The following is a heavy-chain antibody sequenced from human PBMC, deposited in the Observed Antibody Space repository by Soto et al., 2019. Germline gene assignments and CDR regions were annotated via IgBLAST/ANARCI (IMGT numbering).Heavy chain of an antibody. CDR2: IYSGGST. V-gene: IGHV3-66*01. D-gene: IGHD6-13*01. Sequence: EVQLVESGGGLVQPGGSLRLSCAASGFTVSSNYMSWVRQAPGKGLEWVSVIYSGGSTYYADSVKGRFTISRDNSKNTLYLQMNSLRAEDTAVYYCAREGVYSSPFFDYWGQGTLVNVSS. CDR1: GFTVSSNY. J-gene: IGHJ4*02. CDR3: AREGVYSSPFFDY.